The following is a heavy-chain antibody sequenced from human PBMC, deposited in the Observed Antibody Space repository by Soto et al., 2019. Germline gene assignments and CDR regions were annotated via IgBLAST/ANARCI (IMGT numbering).Heavy chain of an antibody. CDR3: AREEWLVKNFDY. V-gene: IGHV1-46*03. J-gene: IGHJ4*02. CDR1: GYTFTSYY. D-gene: IGHD6-19*01. CDR2: INPSGGST. Sequence: QVQLVQSGAEVKKPGASVKVSCKASGYTFTSYYLHWVRLAPGQGLEWMGIINPSGGSTSYAQKFQGIVTMTKDTTTSTVYMELSSLRYEDTAEYYWAREEWLVKNFDYWGQGTLVTVSS.